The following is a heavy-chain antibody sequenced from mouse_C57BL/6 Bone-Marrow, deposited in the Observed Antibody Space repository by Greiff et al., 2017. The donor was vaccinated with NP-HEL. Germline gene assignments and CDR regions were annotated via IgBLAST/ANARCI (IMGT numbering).Heavy chain of an antibody. Sequence: QVQLQQPGAELVKPGASVKLSCKASGYTFTSYWMHWVKQRPGQGLEWIGMIHPNSGSTNYNEKFKSKATLTVDKSSSTAYMQLSSLTSEDSAVYYCARSRRIYYGPYWYFDVWGTGTTVTVSS. V-gene: IGHV1-64*01. CDR1: GYTFTSYW. CDR2: IHPNSGST. CDR3: ARSRRIYYGPYWYFDV. J-gene: IGHJ1*03. D-gene: IGHD2-1*01.